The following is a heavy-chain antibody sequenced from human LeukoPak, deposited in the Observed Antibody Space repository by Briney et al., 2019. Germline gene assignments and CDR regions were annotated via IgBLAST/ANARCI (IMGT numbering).Heavy chain of an antibody. V-gene: IGHV3-64*02. CDR3: AKVGSGWPGYYFDY. J-gene: IGHJ4*02. CDR1: GFTFSSYA. D-gene: IGHD6-19*01. Sequence: GESLRLSCAASGFTFSSYAMHWVRLSPGKGLEYVSGISSNGGTTSYADSVQGRFTISRDNSKNTLYLQMGSLRGEDMAVYYCAKVGSGWPGYYFDYWGQGTLVTVCS. CDR2: ISSNGGTT.